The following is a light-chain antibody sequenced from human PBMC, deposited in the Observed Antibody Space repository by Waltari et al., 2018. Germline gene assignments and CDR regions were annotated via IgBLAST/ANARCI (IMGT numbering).Light chain of an antibody. Sequence: QSVLTQPPSVSAAPGQKVTIPCSGSSPHIGTNYVSWYQQFPGTAPKLLIYENNKRPSGTPDRFSGSKSGTSATLDIHGLQTGDEANYYCGTWDSSLSVGVLGGGTKVTVL. CDR1: SPHIGTNY. V-gene: IGLV1-51*01. CDR2: ENN. CDR3: GTWDSSLSVGV. J-gene: IGLJ2*01.